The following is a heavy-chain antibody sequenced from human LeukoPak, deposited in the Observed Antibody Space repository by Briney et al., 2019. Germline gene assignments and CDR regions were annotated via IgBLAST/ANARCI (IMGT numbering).Heavy chain of an antibody. CDR2: ISPKSGGT. Sequence: GASVKVSCKASKYTFTDHFMHWVRQAPGQGLEWMGWISPKSGGTSYAQRFQGRVTMTRDTSISTAYMELSGLTSDDTAVYYCARVTGRKDFYDSSGYLGHWGQGTLVTVSS. D-gene: IGHD3-22*01. CDR1: KYTFTDHF. V-gene: IGHV1-2*02. J-gene: IGHJ4*02. CDR3: ARVTGRKDFYDSSGYLGH.